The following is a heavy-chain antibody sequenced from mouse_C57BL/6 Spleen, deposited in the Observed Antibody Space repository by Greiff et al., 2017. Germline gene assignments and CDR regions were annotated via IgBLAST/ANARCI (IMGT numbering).Heavy chain of an antibody. CDR3: ASVLLRYYFDY. J-gene: IGHJ2*01. CDR2: ISYDGSN. V-gene: IGHV3-6*01. Sequence: EVQLQESGPGLVKPSQSLSLTCSVTGYSITSGYYWNWIRQFPGNKLEWMGYISYDGSNNYNPSLKNRISITRDTSKNQFFLKLNSVTTEDTATYYCASVLLRYYFDYWGQGTTLTVSS. D-gene: IGHD1-1*01. CDR1: GYSITSGYY.